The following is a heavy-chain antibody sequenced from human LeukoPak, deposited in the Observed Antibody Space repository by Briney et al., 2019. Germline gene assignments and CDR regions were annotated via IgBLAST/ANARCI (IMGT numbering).Heavy chain of an antibody. D-gene: IGHD2-15*01. CDR3: AKDCSGGSCFDY. CDR1: GFTFSSYG. Sequence: GGSLRLSCAASGFTFSSYGMHWVRQAPGKGLEWVAVISYDGSNKYYADSVKSRFTISRDNSKNTLYLQMNSLRAEDTAVYYCAKDCSGGSCFDYWGQGTLVTVSS. CDR2: ISYDGSNK. J-gene: IGHJ4*02. V-gene: IGHV3-30*18.